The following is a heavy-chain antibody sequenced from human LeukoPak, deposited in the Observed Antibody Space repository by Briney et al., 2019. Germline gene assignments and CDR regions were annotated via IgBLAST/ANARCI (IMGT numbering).Heavy chain of an antibody. CDR2: IYHSGST. Sequence: SETLSLTCTVSGGSISSGGYYWSWIRQPPGKGLEWIGYIYHSGSTYYNPSLKSRVTISVDTSKNQFSLKLSSVTAADTAVYYCARQTLGVDTAMVRHYYMDVWGKGTTVTVSS. CDR1: GGSISSGGYY. CDR3: ARQTLGVDTAMVRHYYMDV. V-gene: IGHV4-30-2*01. D-gene: IGHD5-18*01. J-gene: IGHJ6*03.